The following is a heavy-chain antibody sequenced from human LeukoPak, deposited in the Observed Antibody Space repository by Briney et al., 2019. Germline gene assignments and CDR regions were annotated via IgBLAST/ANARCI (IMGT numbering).Heavy chain of an antibody. V-gene: IGHV4-30-2*01. CDR1: GGSISSGGYY. D-gene: IGHD3-22*01. Sequence: SETLSLTCTVSGGSISSGGYYWSWIRQPPGKGLEWIGYIYHSGSTYYNPSLKSRVTISVDRSKNQFSLKLSSVTAADTAVYYCARVSMITMIVVANRVGAYYFDYWGQGTLVTVSS. CDR3: ARVSMITMIVVANRVGAYYFDY. CDR2: IYHSGST. J-gene: IGHJ4*02.